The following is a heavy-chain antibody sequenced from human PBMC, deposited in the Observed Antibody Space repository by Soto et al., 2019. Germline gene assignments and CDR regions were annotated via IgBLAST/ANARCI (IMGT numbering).Heavy chain of an antibody. Sequence: GGSLRLSCAASGFTFNNYAMSWVRQAPGKGLEWVSSISGDGGSTYYADSVKGRFTISRDNSKNTLYLQMNSLRAEDTAVYYCAKGDYDILTGYYSYYYYYMDVWGNGTTVTVSS. CDR2: ISGDGGST. CDR1: GFTFNNYA. CDR3: AKGDYDILTGYYSYYYYYMDV. D-gene: IGHD3-9*01. V-gene: IGHV3-23*01. J-gene: IGHJ6*03.